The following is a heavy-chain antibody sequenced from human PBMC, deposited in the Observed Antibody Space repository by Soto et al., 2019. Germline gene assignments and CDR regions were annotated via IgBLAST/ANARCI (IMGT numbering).Heavy chain of an antibody. CDR2: IIPIFGTA. V-gene: IGHV1-69*01. J-gene: IGHJ4*02. CDR1: GGTFSSYA. D-gene: IGHD1-26*01. CDR3: AREGYRGTRGPFDY. Sequence: QVPLVQSGAEVKKPGSSVKVSCKASGGTFSSYAISWVRQAPGQRIEWMGGIIPIFGTANYAQKFQGRVTITADESTSTAYMELSSLRTEDKAVYYCAREGYRGTRGPFDYWGQGTLVTVSS.